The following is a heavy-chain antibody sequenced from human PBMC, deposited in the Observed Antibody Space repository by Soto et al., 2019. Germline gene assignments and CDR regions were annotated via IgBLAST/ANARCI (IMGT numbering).Heavy chain of an antibody. J-gene: IGHJ6*02. V-gene: IGHV1-69*01. CDR1: GGTFSSYA. D-gene: IGHD2-15*01. CDR2: IIPIFGTA. CDR3: ANHVVVVAATRSYYYYGMDV. Sequence: QVQLVQSGAEVKKPGSSVKVSCKASGGTFSSYAISWVRQAPGQGLEWMGGIIPIFGTANYAQKFQGRVTITADESTSTAYMELSSLRSEDTAVYYSANHVVVVAATRSYYYYGMDVWGQGTTVTVSS.